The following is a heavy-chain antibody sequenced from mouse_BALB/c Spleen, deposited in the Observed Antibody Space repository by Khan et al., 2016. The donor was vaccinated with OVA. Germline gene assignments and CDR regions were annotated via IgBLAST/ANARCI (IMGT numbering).Heavy chain of an antibody. CDR2: INTYTGEP. J-gene: IGHJ1*01. CDR1: GYTFTNYG. Sequence: QIQLVQSGPELKKPGETVKISCKASGYTFTNYGMNWVKQAPGKGLKWMGWINTYTGEPTYTDDFKGRFAFYLETSASTAYLQINNLKNEDMATYFCARVASYWYFDVWGAGTTVTVSS. V-gene: IGHV9-1*02. CDR3: ARVASYWYFDV.